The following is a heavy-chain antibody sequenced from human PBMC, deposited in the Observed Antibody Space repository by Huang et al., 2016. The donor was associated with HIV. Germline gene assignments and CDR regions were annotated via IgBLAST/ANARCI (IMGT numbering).Heavy chain of an antibody. D-gene: IGHD3-22*01. CDR2: IFYSGST. CDR3: GRFSYYSDSTISQYLQL. CDR1: GGSISSGGYY. Sequence: QVHLQESGPGLVKPSQTRSLTCTVSGGSISSGGYYWTWIRQPQGKGLEWIGYIFYSGSTYYNPSLKSRVTISVDTSKNQFSLKVTSMTAADTAVYYCGRFSYYSDSTISQYLQLWGQGALVTVSS. J-gene: IGHJ1*01. V-gene: IGHV4-30-4*08.